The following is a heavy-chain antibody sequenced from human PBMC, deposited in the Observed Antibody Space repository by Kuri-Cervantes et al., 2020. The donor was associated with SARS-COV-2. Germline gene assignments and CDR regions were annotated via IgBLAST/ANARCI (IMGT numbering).Heavy chain of an antibody. CDR2: IIPIFGTA. V-gene: IGHV1-69*13. Sequence: SVKVSCKASGGTFSSYAISWVRQAPGQGLEWMGGIIPIFGTANYAQKFQGRVTITADESTSTAYMELSSLRSEDTAVYYCARRGLGYCSSTSCYSAFDYWGQGTLVTVSS. CDR3: ARRGLGYCSSTSCYSAFDY. D-gene: IGHD2-2*02. J-gene: IGHJ4*02. CDR1: GGTFSSYA.